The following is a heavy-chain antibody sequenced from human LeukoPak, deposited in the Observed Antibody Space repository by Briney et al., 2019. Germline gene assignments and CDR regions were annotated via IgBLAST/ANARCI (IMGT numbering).Heavy chain of an antibody. D-gene: IGHD7-27*01. V-gene: IGHV4-59*01. J-gene: IGHJ4*02. CDR3: ARVDANWGVVDY. CDR2: FHYSGTT. Sequence: SETLSLTCTVSGGSISTYYWSWIRQPPGKGLEWIGYFHYSGTTNYNPSLKSRVTISVDTSKNQFSLKLSSVTAADTAVYYWARVDANWGVVDYWGQGTLVTVSS. CDR1: GGSISTYY.